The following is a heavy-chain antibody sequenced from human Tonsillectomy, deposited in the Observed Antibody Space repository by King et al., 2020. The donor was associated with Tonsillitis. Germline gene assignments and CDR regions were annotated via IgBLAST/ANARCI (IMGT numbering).Heavy chain of an antibody. V-gene: IGHV4-34*01. D-gene: IGHD1-7*01. CDR2: INHSGST. CDR3: ARVGNLNWFDP. Sequence: VQLQQWGAGLLKPSETLSLTCAVYGGSFSGYYWSWIRQPPGKGLEWIGEINHSGSTNYNPSLKSRVTISVDTSKYQFSLKLSSVTAADTAVYYCARVGNLNWFDPWGQGTLVTVSS. J-gene: IGHJ5*02. CDR1: GGSFSGYY.